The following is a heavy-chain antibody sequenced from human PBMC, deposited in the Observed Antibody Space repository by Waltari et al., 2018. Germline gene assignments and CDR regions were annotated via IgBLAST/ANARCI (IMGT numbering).Heavy chain of an antibody. CDR2: ISGSGGST. V-gene: IGHV3-23*04. J-gene: IGHJ3*02. CDR3: AKGEGEYSSSWVAFDI. Sequence: EVQLVESGGGLVQPGGSLRLSCAASGFTFSRYAMSWVRQAPGKGLEWVSAISGSGGSTYYADSVKGRFTISRDNSKNTLYLQMNSLRAEDTAVYYCAKGEGEYSSSWVAFDIWGQGTMVTVSS. CDR1: GFTFSRYA. D-gene: IGHD6-6*01.